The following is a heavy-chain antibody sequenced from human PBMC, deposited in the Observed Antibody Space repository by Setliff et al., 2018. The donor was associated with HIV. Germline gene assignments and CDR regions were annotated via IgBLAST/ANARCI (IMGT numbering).Heavy chain of an antibody. V-gene: IGHV4-61*01. CDR1: GGSINNDIYF. D-gene: IGHD3-10*01. J-gene: IGHJ4*02. CDR3: AGVRYNGDSYSGGFYYFDH. Sequence: SETLSLTCSVSGGSINNDIYFWSWIRQYPGKGLEWIGYIYYSGSTNYNPSLKSRVTISVDTSKNQFSLKLSSVTAADTAVYYCAGVRYNGDSYSGGFYYFDHWDQGSLVTVSS. CDR2: IYYSGST.